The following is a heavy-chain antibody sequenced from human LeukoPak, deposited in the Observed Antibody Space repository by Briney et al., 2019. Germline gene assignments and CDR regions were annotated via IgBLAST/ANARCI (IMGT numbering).Heavy chain of an antibody. Sequence: ASVKVSCKVSGYTLTELSMHWVRQAPGKGLEWMGGFDPEDGETIYAQKFQGRVTMTEDTSTDTAYMELSSLRSEDTAVYYCAKEHYIWGSYRYTGSDYWGQGTLVTVSS. J-gene: IGHJ4*02. CDR2: FDPEDGET. V-gene: IGHV1-24*01. D-gene: IGHD3-16*02. CDR3: AKEHYIWGSYRYTGSDY. CDR1: GYTLTELS.